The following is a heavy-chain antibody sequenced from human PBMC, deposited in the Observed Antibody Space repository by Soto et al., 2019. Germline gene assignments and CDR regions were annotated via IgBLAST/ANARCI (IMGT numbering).Heavy chain of an antibody. Sequence: QVQLVESGGGLVKPGGSLRLSCAASGFTFSDYYMSWIRQAPGKGLEWVSYISSSGSTIYYAESVKGRFTISRDNAKNSLYLQMNSLRAEDTAVYYCAREPLTGTTYYYYYGMDVWGQGTTVTVSS. J-gene: IGHJ6*02. D-gene: IGHD1-20*01. CDR3: AREPLTGTTYYYYYGMDV. V-gene: IGHV3-11*01. CDR2: ISSSGSTI. CDR1: GFTFSDYY.